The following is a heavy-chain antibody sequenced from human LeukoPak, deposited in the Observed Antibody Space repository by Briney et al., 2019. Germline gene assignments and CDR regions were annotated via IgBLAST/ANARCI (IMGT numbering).Heavy chain of an antibody. V-gene: IGHV1-2*02. D-gene: IGHD3-9*01. Sequence: GASVKVSCKASGYTLTGYYMHWVRQAPGQGLEWVGWINPNSGGTNYAQKFQGRVTMTRDTSISTAYMELSRLRADDTAVYYCARDRGDDINWFHPWGQGTLVTVSS. CDR3: ARDRGDDINWFHP. CDR1: GYTLTGYY. CDR2: INPNSGGT. J-gene: IGHJ5*02.